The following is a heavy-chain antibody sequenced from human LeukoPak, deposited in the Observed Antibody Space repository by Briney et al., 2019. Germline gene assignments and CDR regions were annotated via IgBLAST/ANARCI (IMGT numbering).Heavy chain of an antibody. D-gene: IGHD1-1*01. J-gene: IGHJ5*02. CDR2: IIPIFGTA. CDR1: GYTFTSYY. CDR3: AREHDSFDP. V-gene: IGHV1-69*05. Sequence: ASVKVSCKASGYTFTSYYMHWVRQAPGQGLEWMGGIIPIFGTANYAQKFQGRVTITTDESTSTAYMELSSLRSEDTAVYYCAREHDSFDPWGQGTLVTVSS.